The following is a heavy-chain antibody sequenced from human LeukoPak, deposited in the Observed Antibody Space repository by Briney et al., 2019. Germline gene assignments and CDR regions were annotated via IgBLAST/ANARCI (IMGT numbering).Heavy chain of an antibody. J-gene: IGHJ3*02. D-gene: IGHD3-16*01. Sequence: PSETLSLTCTVSGGSISSSSYYWSWIRQPPGKGLEWIGEINHSGSTNYNPSLKSRVTISVDTSKNQFSLKLSSVTAADTAVYYCARQGGHSAFDIWGQGTMVTVSS. V-gene: IGHV4-39*01. CDR1: GGSISSSSYY. CDR3: ARQGGHSAFDI. CDR2: INHSGST.